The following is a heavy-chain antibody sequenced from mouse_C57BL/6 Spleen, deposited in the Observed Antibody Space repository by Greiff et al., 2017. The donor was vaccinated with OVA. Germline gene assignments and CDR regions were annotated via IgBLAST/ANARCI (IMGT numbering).Heavy chain of an antibody. V-gene: IGHV14-3*01. Sequence: VQLQQSVAELVRPGASVKLSCTASGFYIKNSYMHWVKQRPEQGLEWIGRIGPGNGNTKYAPKFQGMATITADTYYNAACLQISGLTSEDTDIYYCARKDYGNSCWYFDVWGTGTTVTVSS. CDR3: ARKDYGNSCWYFDV. D-gene: IGHD1-1*01. CDR1: GFYIKNSY. J-gene: IGHJ1*03. CDR2: IGPGNGNT.